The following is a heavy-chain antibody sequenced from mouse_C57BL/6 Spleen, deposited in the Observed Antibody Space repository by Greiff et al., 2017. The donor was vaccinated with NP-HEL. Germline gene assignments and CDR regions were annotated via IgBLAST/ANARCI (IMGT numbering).Heavy chain of an antibody. CDR1: GYTFTSYW. CDR2: IDPSDSYT. V-gene: IGHV1-69*01. J-gene: IGHJ1*03. CDR3: ARGNYGSSYGYWYFDV. Sequence: QVQLQQPGAELVMPGASVKLSCKASGYTFTSYWMHWVKQRPGQGLEWIGEIDPSDSYTNYNQKFKGKSTLTVDKSSSTAYMQLSSLTSEDSAVYYCARGNYGSSYGYWYFDVWGTGTTVTVSS. D-gene: IGHD1-1*01.